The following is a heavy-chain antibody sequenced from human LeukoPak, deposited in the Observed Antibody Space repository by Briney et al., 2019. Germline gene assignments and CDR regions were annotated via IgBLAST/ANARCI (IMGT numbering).Heavy chain of an antibody. D-gene: IGHD5-12*01. CDR1: GYTFTSYD. CDR2: MNPNSGNT. V-gene: IGHV1-8*01. Sequence: ASVKVSCRASGYTFTSYDINWVRQATGQGLEWMGWMNPNSGNTGYAQKFQGRVTMTRHTSISTAYMELSSLRSEDTAVYYCARAADIVATYYYYYYMDVWGKGTTVTVSS. J-gene: IGHJ6*03. CDR3: ARAADIVATYYYYYYMDV.